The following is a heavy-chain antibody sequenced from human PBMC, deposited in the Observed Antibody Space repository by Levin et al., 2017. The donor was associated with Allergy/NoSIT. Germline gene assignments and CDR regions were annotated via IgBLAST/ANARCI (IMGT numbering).Heavy chain of an antibody. V-gene: IGHV3-49*03. D-gene: IGHD3-9*01. Sequence: GGSLRLSCTASGFTFGDYAMSWFRQAPGKGLEWVGFIRSKAYGGTTEYAASVKGRFTISRDDSKSIAYLQMNSLKTEDTAVYYCTRDLLRYVDWLSLVYAFDSWGQGTMVTVSS. CDR2: IRSKAYGGTT. CDR3: TRDLLRYVDWLSLVYAFDS. CDR1: GFTFGDYA. J-gene: IGHJ3*02.